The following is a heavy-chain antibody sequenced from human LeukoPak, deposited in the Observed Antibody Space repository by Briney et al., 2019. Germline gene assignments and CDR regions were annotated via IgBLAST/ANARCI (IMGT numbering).Heavy chain of an antibody. D-gene: IGHD2-15*01. CDR1: GFTFSSYW. CDR3: AKNDYCSGGSCYENNWFDP. Sequence: PGGSLRLSCAASGFTFSSYWMHWVRQAPGKGLVWVSRINSDGSSTGYADSVKGRFTISRDNAKNTLYLQMNSLRAGDTAVYYCAKNDYCSGGSCYENNWFDPWGQGTLVTVSS. V-gene: IGHV3-74*01. J-gene: IGHJ5*02. CDR2: INSDGSST.